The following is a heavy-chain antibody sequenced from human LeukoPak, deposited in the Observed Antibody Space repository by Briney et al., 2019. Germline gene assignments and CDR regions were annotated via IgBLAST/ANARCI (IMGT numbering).Heavy chain of an antibody. CDR3: ARGTFDFDY. J-gene: IGHJ4*02. V-gene: IGHV3-21*01. Sequence: GGSLRLSCAASGFTFSNYGMNWVRQAPGKGLERVSSISGDTSDMDYADSVKGPFTISRDNAKNSLYLQMNSVRAEDTAVYYCARGTFDFDYWGQGTLVTVSS. CDR2: ISGDTSDM. CDR1: GFTFSNYG.